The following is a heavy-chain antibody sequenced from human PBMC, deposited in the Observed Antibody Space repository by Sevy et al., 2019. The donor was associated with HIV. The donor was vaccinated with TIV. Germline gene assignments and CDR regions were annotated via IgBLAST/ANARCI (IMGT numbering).Heavy chain of an antibody. D-gene: IGHD2-2*01. J-gene: IGHJ6*02. V-gene: IGHV1-2*02. CDR1: GYTFTGYY. CDR3: ARDPGDCSSTTCYRSMDV. Sequence: ASVKVSCKASGYTFTGYYMHWVLQAPGQGLEWMGWINPNSGGTKYAQKFQGRVTITRDTTISTAYMEVSRLRSDDTAVFYCARDPGDCSSTTCYRSMDVWGQGTTVTVSS. CDR2: INPNSGGT.